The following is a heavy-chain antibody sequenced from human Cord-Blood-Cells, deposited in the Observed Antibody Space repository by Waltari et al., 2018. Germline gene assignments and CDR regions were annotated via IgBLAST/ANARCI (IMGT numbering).Heavy chain of an antibody. Sequence: QVQLVESGGGVVQPGRSLRLSCAASGFTFSSYGMHWVRQAPGKGLEWVAVIGYDGSNKYYADSVKGRFTISRDNSKNTLYLQMNSLRAEDTAVYYCARERVWGRAFDIWGQGTMVTVSS. CDR1: GFTFSSYG. V-gene: IGHV3-33*01. CDR2: IGYDGSNK. CDR3: ARERVWGRAFDI. J-gene: IGHJ3*02. D-gene: IGHD1-26*01.